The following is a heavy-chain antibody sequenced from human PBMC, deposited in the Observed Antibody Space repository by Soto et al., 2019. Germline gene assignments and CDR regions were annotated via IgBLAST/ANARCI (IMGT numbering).Heavy chain of an antibody. CDR2: IKQDGSET. Sequence: ESGGGLVQPGGSLRLSCAASGFTFSGHWMSWVRQAPGKGLAWVAHIKQDGSETFYVGSVKGRFTNSRDNAKNSLDLQMNSLRAEDTALYYCARDRAFCSGTNCRRGSIYFYYMDVWGNGTTVTVSS. V-gene: IGHV3-7*01. J-gene: IGHJ6*03. CDR3: ARDRAFCSGTNCRRGSIYFYYMDV. D-gene: IGHD2-2*01. CDR1: GFTFSGHW.